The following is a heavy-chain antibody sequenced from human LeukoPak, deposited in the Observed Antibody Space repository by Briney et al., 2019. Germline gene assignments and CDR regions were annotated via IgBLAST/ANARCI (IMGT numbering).Heavy chain of an antibody. CDR2: IYYSGSA. CDR1: GGSISGYY. D-gene: IGHD3-22*01. J-gene: IGHJ4*02. CDR3: ARTPDTSGSFDY. V-gene: IGHV4-59*01. Sequence: SETLSLTCTVSGGSISGYYWNWIRQPLGEGLEWIGYIYYSGSAHYNPSLKSRVTISVDTFKSQFSLNLNSVTASDTAVYYCARTPDTSGSFDYWGQGNLVTVSS.